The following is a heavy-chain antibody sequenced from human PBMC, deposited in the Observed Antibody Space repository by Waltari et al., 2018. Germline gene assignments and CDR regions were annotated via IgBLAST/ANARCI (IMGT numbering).Heavy chain of an antibody. D-gene: IGHD4-17*01. V-gene: IGHV4-39*01. Sequence: QLQLQESGPGLVKPSETLSLTCTVSGGSISSSSYYWGWIRQPPGKGLEWIGSIYYSGSTYYNPSLKSRVTISVDTSKNQFSLKLSSVTAADTAVYYCARLDYGDYPWFDPWGQGTLVTVSS. CDR3: ARLDYGDYPWFDP. CDR1: GGSISSSSYY. CDR2: IYYSGST. J-gene: IGHJ5*02.